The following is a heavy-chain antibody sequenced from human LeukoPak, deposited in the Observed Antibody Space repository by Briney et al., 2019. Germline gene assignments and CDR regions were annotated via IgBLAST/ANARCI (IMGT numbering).Heavy chain of an antibody. Sequence: GASVKVSCKASGGTFTSYAISWVRQAPGQGLEWMGGIIPIFGTANYAQKFQGRVTITEDESTSTAYMELSSLRSEDTAVYYCARGRVDYGADTIDYWGQGTLVTVS. CDR3: ARGRVDYGADTIDY. CDR1: GGTFTSYA. J-gene: IGHJ4*02. V-gene: IGHV1-69*13. D-gene: IGHD4-17*01. CDR2: IIPIFGTA.